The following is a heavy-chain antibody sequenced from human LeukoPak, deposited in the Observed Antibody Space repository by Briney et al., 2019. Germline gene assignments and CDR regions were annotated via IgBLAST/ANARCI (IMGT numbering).Heavy chain of an antibody. V-gene: IGHV3-23*01. CDR2: ISGSGGST. J-gene: IGHJ4*02. CDR3: AKANQGYRYFDY. Sequence: PGGSLRLSCAASGFTFSSYAMSWVRQAPGKGLGWVSAISGSGGSTYYADSVKGRFTISRDNSKNTLYLQMNSLRAEDTAVYYCAKANQGYRYFDYWGQGTLVTVSS. CDR1: GFTFSSYA. D-gene: IGHD1-1*01.